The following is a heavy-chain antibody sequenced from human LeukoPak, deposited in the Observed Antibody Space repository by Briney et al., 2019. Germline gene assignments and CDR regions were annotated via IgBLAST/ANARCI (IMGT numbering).Heavy chain of an antibody. D-gene: IGHD3-3*01. J-gene: IGHJ3*02. CDR3: ARARFWSGYYPDAFDI. Sequence: SETLSLTCTVSGGSISSYYWSWIRQSPGKGLEWIGYIYYSGSTNYNPSLKSRVTISVDTSKNQFSLKLSSVTAADTAVYYCARARFWSGYYPDAFDIWGQGTMVTVSS. V-gene: IGHV4-59*01. CDR2: IYYSGST. CDR1: GGSISSYY.